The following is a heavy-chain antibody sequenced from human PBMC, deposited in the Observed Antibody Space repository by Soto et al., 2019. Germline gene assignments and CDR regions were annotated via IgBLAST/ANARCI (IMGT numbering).Heavy chain of an antibody. J-gene: IGHJ4*01. CDR1: GFTFTSYW. Sequence: GGSLRLSCAASGFTFTSYWMHWVRQSPGKGLVWVSRINPDGSRTSYADSVKGRFTISRDNAKNTLYLQMNSLGADDTAVYYWARVAVTTYYFDYWGHGTLVTVAS. CDR3: ARVAVTTYYFDY. D-gene: IGHD4-17*01. CDR2: INPDGSRT. V-gene: IGHV3-74*01.